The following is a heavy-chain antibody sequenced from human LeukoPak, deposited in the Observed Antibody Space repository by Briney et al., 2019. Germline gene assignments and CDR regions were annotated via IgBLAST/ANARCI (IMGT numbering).Heavy chain of an antibody. CDR3: ARLCIVGTKSAFDI. CDR1: GFTFSSYG. CDR2: ISSSRSNI. J-gene: IGHJ3*02. Sequence: IPGGSLRLSCAASGFTFSSYGMNWVGQAPGKGLEWVSLISSSRSNINYADSVKGRFTISRDNAKKSLYLQMNSLRAEDTAVYYCARLCIVGTKSAFDIWGQGTMVTVSS. V-gene: IGHV3-21*01. D-gene: IGHD1-26*01.